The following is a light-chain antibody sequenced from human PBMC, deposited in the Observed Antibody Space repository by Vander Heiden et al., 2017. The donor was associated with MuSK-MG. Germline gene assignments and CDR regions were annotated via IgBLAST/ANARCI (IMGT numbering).Light chain of an antibody. V-gene: IGKV1-5*03. CDR3: QQDDSYPWT. J-gene: IGKJ1*01. CDR1: QSISSW. Sequence: DIQMTQSPSTLSASVGGRVTITCRASQSISSWLAWYQQKPGTAPKILIYKASSLESGVPSRFSGSGSGTQFTLTISSLQPGDFATYYCQQDDSYPWTFGQGTKVEIK. CDR2: KAS.